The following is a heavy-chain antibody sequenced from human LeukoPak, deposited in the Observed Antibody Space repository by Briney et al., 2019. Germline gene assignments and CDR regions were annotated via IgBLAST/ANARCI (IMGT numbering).Heavy chain of an antibody. D-gene: IGHD1-26*01. CDR2: IRYDGSNK. Sequence: PGGSLRLSCAASGFTFNRDWTAWVRQAAGKGLEWVAFIRYDGSNKYYADSVKGRFTISRDNSKNTLYLQMNSLRAEDTAVYYCAWVGGCYYYYMDVWGKGTTVTVSS. J-gene: IGHJ6*03. CDR3: AWVGGCYYYYMDV. CDR1: GFTFNRDW. V-gene: IGHV3-30*02.